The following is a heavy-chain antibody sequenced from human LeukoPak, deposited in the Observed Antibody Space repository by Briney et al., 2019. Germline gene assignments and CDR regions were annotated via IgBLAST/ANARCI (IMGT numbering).Heavy chain of an antibody. CDR3: ARGGGSRYNWFDP. J-gene: IGHJ5*02. V-gene: IGHV1-69*05. CDR2: IIPIFGTA. D-gene: IGHD3-16*01. Sequence: SVKVSCTASGGTFSSYAISWVRQAPGQGLEWMGGIIPIFGTANYAQKFQGRVTMPTDTSTSTAYMELRSLRSDDTAVYYCARGGGSRYNWFDPWGQGTLVTVSS. CDR1: GGTFSSYA.